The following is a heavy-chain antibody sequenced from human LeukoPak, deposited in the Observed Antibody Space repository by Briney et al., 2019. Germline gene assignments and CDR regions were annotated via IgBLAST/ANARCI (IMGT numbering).Heavy chain of an antibody. J-gene: IGHJ4*02. CDR2: ISSSSTTI. CDR3: ARERVIAAAGDGFDS. D-gene: IGHD2-21*01. Sequence: GGSLRLSCAASGFTFSDYSMNWVRQAPGKGLEWVSYISSSSTTIFYADSVKGRFTISRDNAKNSLFLQMNGLRDEDTALYYCARERVIAAAGDGFDSWGQGTLVTVS. CDR1: GFTFSDYS. V-gene: IGHV3-48*02.